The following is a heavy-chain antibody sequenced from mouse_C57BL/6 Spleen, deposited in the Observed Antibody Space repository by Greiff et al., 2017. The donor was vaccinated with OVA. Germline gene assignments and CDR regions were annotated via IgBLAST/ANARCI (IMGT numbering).Heavy chain of an antibody. CDR1: GYAFTNYL. CDR2: INPGSGGT. CDR3: AREGTLAY. V-gene: IGHV1-54*01. D-gene: IGHD5-1*01. J-gene: IGHJ3*01. Sequence: QVQLQQSGAELVRPGTSVKVSCKASGYAFTNYLIEWVKQRPGQGLEWIGVINPGSGGTNYNEKFKGKATMTADKSYSTAYMQLISLTSEDSAVYCFAREGTLAYWGQGTLVTVSA.